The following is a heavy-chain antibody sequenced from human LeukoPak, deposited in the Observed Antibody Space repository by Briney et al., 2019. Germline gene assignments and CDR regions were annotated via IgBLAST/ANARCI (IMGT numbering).Heavy chain of an antibody. V-gene: IGHV4-30-2*01. CDR2: IYHSGST. J-gene: IGHJ4*02. CDR3: AGFPDPDY. Sequence: SETLSLTCTVSGGSISSGGYYWSWIRQPPGKGLEWIGYIYHSGSTYYNPSLKSRVTISVDRSKNQFSLKLSSVTAADTAVYYCAGFPDPDYWGQGTLVTVSS. CDR1: GGSISSGGYY.